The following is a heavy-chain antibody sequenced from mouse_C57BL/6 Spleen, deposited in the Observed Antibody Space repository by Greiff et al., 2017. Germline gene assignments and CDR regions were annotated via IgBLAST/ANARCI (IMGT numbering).Heavy chain of an antibody. CDR2: IYPGDGDT. D-gene: IGHD2-5*01. CDR1: GYAFSSYW. Sequence: VKLVESGAELVKPGASVKISCKASGYAFSSYWMNWVKQRPGKGLEWIGQIYPGDGDTNYNGKFKGKATLTADKSSSTAYMQLRSLTSEDSAVYFCARWGYSNYEDYWGQGTTLTVSS. V-gene: IGHV1-80*01. J-gene: IGHJ2*01. CDR3: ARWGYSNYEDY.